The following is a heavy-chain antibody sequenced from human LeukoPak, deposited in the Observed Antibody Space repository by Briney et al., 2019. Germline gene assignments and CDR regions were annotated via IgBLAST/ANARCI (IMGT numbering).Heavy chain of an antibody. J-gene: IGHJ5*02. V-gene: IGHV4-59*01. D-gene: IGHD2-2*01. CDR1: GDSISSYY. CDR2: ISDSGST. CDR3: ARGRYQLSP. Sequence: SETLSLTCTVSGDSISSYYWSWIRQPPGKRLEWIGCISDSGSTNYNPSLKSRVTISVDTSKSQFSLKLSSVTAADTAVYYCARGRYQLSPWGQGTLVAVSS.